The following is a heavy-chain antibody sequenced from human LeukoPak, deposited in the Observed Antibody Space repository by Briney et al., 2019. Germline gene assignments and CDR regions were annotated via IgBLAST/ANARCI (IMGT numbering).Heavy chain of an antibody. J-gene: IGHJ4*02. V-gene: IGHV3-21*01. CDR3: ARDLSSGWSLDH. Sequence: PGGSLRLSCAASGFTFSSYNMNWVRQAPGKGLEWVSSITSSSSYIYYADSVKGRFTISRDNAKNSLYLQMNGLRAEDTAVYYCARDLSSGWSLDHWGQGTLVTVSS. CDR1: GFTFSSYN. CDR2: ITSSSSYI. D-gene: IGHD6-19*01.